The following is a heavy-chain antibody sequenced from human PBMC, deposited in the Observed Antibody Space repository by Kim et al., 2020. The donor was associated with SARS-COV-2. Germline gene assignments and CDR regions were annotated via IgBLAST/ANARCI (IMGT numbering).Heavy chain of an antibody. Sequence: GGSLRLSCAVSGFTFSRYWMSWVRQAPGKGLEWVANIKEDGSEKNYVDSVKGRFTISRDNAKNSLSLQMNSLRGEDTAVYYCARMRLFEKSSTYRDVDQWGQGTLVTVSS. V-gene: IGHV3-7*01. D-gene: IGHD2-2*01. J-gene: IGHJ4*02. CDR1: GFTFSRYW. CDR3: ARMRLFEKSSTYRDVDQ. CDR2: IKEDGSEK.